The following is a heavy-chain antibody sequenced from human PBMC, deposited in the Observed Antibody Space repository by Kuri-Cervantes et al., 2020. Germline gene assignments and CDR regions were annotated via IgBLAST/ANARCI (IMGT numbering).Heavy chain of an antibody. Sequence: GGSLRLSCAASGFTFDDYTMHWVRQAPGKGLEWVSLISWDGGSTYYADSVKGRFTISRDNSKNTLYLQMNSLRAEDTAVYYCARDNYGSGSYFLIGGRGFDPWGQGTLVTVSS. CDR2: ISWDGGST. J-gene: IGHJ5*02. V-gene: IGHV3-43*01. CDR1: GFTFDDYT. D-gene: IGHD3-10*01. CDR3: ARDNYGSGSYFLIGGRGFDP.